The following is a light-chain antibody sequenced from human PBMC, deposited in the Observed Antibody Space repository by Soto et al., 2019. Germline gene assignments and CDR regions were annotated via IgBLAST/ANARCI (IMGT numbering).Light chain of an antibody. CDR3: QQATTTPIT. J-gene: IGKJ5*01. CDR1: QAISSW. Sequence: DIQMTQSPSSVSASVGDTVTITCRASQAISSWVVWYQQKPGKAPRLLIYAASTLQSGVPSRFSGSGSGTDFTLTISSLQSEDFAPYYCQQATTTPITFGQGTRLEI. CDR2: AAS. V-gene: IGKV1-12*01.